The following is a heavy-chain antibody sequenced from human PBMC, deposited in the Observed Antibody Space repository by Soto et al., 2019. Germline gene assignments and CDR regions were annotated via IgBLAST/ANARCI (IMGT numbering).Heavy chain of an antibody. CDR3: ARDRGIDYGDYANWFDP. CDR1: GYTFTSYG. CDR2: ISAYNGNT. Sequence: ASVKVCCTASGYTFTSYGISWVRQAPGQGLEWMGWISAYNGNTNYAQKLQGRVTMTTDTSTSTAYMELRSLRSDDTAVYYCARDRGIDYGDYANWFDPWGQGTLVTVSS. V-gene: IGHV1-18*01. D-gene: IGHD4-17*01. J-gene: IGHJ5*02.